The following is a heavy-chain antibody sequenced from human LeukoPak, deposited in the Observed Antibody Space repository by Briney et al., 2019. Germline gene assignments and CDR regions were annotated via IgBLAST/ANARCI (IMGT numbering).Heavy chain of an antibody. D-gene: IGHD4-17*01. V-gene: IGHV1-18*01. Sequence: ASVKVSCKASGYTFISYGISWVRQAPGQGLEWLGWISTYNANTNYAQKLQGRVTMTTDTSMNTAYMDLRSLRSDDTAVYYCARDKISVTTTSFDYWGQGTLVTVSS. CDR2: ISTYNANT. CDR1: GYTFISYG. J-gene: IGHJ4*02. CDR3: ARDKISVTTTSFDY.